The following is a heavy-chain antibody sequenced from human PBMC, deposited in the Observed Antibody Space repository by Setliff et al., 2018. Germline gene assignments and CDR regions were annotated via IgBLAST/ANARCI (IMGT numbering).Heavy chain of an antibody. V-gene: IGHV4-34*01. CDR3: ARGRNIAARLLDS. J-gene: IGHJ4*02. Sequence: SETLSLTCATYGGTFSDYHRTWIRQSPEKGLEWIGEIYHRGSTNYNPSLKSRVTISIDTSKDQFSLKLISMTAADTAVYYCARGRNIAARLLDSWGQGTLVTVSS. CDR1: GGTFSDYH. CDR2: IYHRGST. D-gene: IGHD6-6*01.